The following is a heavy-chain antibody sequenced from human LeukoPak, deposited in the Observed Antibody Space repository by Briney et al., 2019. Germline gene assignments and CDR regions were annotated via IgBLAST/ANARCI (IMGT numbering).Heavy chain of an antibody. CDR3: AKDLSHGYSSSCPDY. J-gene: IGHJ4*02. Sequence: GGSLRLSCAASGFTFSSYSMNWVRQAPGKGLEWVSYISSSSSTIYYADSVKGRFTISRDNSKNTLYLQMNSLRAEDTAVYYCAKDLSHGYSSSCPDYWGQGTLVTVSS. CDR2: ISSSSSTI. V-gene: IGHV3-48*01. CDR1: GFTFSSYS. D-gene: IGHD6-13*01.